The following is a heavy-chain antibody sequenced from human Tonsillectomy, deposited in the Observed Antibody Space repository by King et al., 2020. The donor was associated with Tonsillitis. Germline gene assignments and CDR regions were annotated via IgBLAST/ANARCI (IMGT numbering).Heavy chain of an antibody. CDR3: ARDGGGGAGALGFDY. Sequence: QLVQSGAEVKKPGASVKVSCKASGYTFTGYYMHWVRQAPGQGLEWMGWINPNCGGTNYAQKFQGRVTMTRDTSISTAYMELSRLRSDDTAVYYCARDGGGGAGALGFDYWGQGTLVTVSS. CDR1: GYTFTGYY. J-gene: IGHJ4*02. CDR2: INPNCGGT. V-gene: IGHV1-2*02. D-gene: IGHD1-26*01.